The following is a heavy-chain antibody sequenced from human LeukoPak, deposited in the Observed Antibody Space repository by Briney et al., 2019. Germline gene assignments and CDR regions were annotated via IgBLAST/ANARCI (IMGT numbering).Heavy chain of an antibody. D-gene: IGHD1-26*01. Sequence: GASLTVSCKASGYTFTGYYMHWVRQAPGQGLEWMGWINPNSGGTNYAQKFQGRVTMTRDTSISTAYMELSRLRSDDTAVYYCYSGSYYVGVRPMDVWGQGTTVTVSS. CDR2: INPNSGGT. CDR1: GYTFTGYY. V-gene: IGHV1-2*02. CDR3: YSGSYYVGVRPMDV. J-gene: IGHJ6*02.